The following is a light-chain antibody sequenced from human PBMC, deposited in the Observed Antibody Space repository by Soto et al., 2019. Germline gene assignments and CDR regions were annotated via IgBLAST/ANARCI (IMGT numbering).Light chain of an antibody. J-gene: IGKJ5*01. CDR1: QSVSNNY. CDR3: QQYGNSPST. CDR2: GAS. Sequence: ETVLTQSPGTLSLSPGERATLSCRASQSVSNNYLAWYLQQPGQAPRLLIYGASSRATGIPDRFSVSGSGTDFTLTITRLEPEDFAVDYCQQYGNSPSTFGQGTLLEI. V-gene: IGKV3-20*01.